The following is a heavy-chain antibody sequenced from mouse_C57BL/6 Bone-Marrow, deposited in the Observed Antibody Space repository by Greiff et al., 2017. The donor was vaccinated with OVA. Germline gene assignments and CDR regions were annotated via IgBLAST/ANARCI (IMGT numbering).Heavy chain of an antibody. V-gene: IGHV1-52*01. CDR2: IDPSDSET. CDR3: ARSHYAMDY. CDR1: GYTFTSYW. J-gene: IGHJ4*01. Sequence: QVQLKQPGAELVRPGSSVKLSCKASGYTFTSYWMHWVKQRPIQGLEWIGNIDPSDSETHYNQKFKDKATLTVDKSSSTAYMQLSSLTSEDSAVYYCARSHYAMDYWGQGTSVTVSS.